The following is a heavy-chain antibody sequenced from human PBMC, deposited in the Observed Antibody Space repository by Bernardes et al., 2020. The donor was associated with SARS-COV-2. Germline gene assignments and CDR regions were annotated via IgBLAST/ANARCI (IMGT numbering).Heavy chain of an antibody. CDR3: ARDYWGSDFGVNSGMDV. CDR1: GYTFTGYY. CDR2: INPNSGDT. D-gene: IGHD3-3*01. J-gene: IGHJ6*02. V-gene: IGHV1-2*02. Sequence: ASVKVSCKASGYTFTGYYMHWVRQAPGQGLEWMGWINPNSGDTKYAQKFLGRVTMTRDTSISTAYMELSSLRSDDTAVYYCARDYWGSDFGVNSGMDVWGQGTTVTVSS.